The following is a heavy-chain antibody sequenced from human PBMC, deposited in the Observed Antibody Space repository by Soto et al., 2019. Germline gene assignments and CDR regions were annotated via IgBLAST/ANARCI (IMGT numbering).Heavy chain of an antibody. CDR1: GFTFSSYG. D-gene: IGHD6-13*01. V-gene: IGHV3-33*01. J-gene: IGHJ6*02. Sequence: QVQLVESGGGVVQPGRSLRLSCAASGFTFSSYGMHWVRQAPGKGLEWVAVIWYDGSNKYYADSVKGRFTISRDNSKNTLYLQMNSLRAEDTAVYYCARDRGIAAAWRGYYYYYGMDVWGQGTTVTVSS. CDR2: IWYDGSNK. CDR3: ARDRGIAAAWRGYYYYYGMDV.